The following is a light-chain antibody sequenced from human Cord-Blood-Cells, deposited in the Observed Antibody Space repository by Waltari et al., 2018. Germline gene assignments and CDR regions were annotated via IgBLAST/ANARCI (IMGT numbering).Light chain of an antibody. V-gene: IGLV3-19*01. CDR2: GKN. J-gene: IGLJ3*02. CDR1: SLRSYY. Sequence: SSELTQDPAVSVALGQTVTITCQGDSLRSYYASWYQQKPGQAPVLVIYGKNNRPSGIPDRFSGSSSGNTASLTITGAQAEDEADYYRNSRDSSGNHWVFGGGTKLTVL. CDR3: NSRDSSGNHWV.